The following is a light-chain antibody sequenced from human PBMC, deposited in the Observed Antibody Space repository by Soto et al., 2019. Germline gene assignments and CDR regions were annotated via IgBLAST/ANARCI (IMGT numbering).Light chain of an antibody. CDR2: KAS. CDR1: QSIESW. V-gene: IGKV1-5*03. J-gene: IGKJ2*01. Sequence: DVQMTQSPSTLSASVRDRVTITCRASQSIESWLAWYQQKPGKAPKLLIYKASSLESGVPSRFRGSGSGTEFTLTVSSLQPDDFATYYCQQYHYFPYTFGQGTNLEIK. CDR3: QQYHYFPYT.